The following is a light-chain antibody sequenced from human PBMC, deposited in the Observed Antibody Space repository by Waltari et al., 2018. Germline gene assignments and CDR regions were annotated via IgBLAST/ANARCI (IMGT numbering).Light chain of an antibody. CDR1: QGISGS. CDR2: SAT. J-gene: IGKJ3*01. Sequence: IQLTQSPSSLSASVGDRVTITCRVSQGISGSLASYQQNPGKAPKLLIYSATTLQSGVPARFRGSGTGTDFTLTINSLQSEDFATYYCQQITTYPRTFGPGTKVDIK. V-gene: IGKV1-9*01. CDR3: QQITTYPRT.